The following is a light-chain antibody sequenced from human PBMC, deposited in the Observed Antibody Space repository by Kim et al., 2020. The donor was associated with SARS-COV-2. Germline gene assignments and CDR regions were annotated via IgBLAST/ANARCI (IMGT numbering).Light chain of an antibody. V-gene: IGLV2-14*03. CDR3: SSYAASTTLL. CDR2: VVT. J-gene: IGLJ1*01. CDR1: VSDVGGYNL. Sequence: GQSITISCTGTVSDVGGYNLVSWYQHHPGNDPKLIIFVVTNRPSGIPNRFSGSKSGDTASLTISGLQPEDEANYFCSSYAASTTLLFGPGTKSPS.